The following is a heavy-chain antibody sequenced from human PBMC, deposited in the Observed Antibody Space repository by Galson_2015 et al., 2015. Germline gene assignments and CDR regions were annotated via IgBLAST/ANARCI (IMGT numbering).Heavy chain of an antibody. Sequence: SLRLSCAASEFTFSSYSMSWVRQALGKGLEWVSSISSTTTYIYYADSVKGRFTVSRDNAKNSLYLQMNSLGAEDTAVYYCARQILDYDFWSGYYPTNFDYWGQGTLVTVSS. CDR1: EFTFSSYS. D-gene: IGHD3-3*01. V-gene: IGHV3-21*01. CDR2: ISSTTTYI. J-gene: IGHJ4*02. CDR3: ARQILDYDFWSGYYPTNFDY.